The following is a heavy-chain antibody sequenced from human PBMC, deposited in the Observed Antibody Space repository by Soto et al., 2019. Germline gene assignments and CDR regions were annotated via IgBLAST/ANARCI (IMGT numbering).Heavy chain of an antibody. CDR3: ARGSPGNSYYFDY. CDR1: GFTFSDYY. J-gene: IGHJ4*02. Sequence: QVQLVESGGGLVKPGGSLRLSCAASGFTFSDYYMSWIRQAPGKGLEWVSYISSSGTIMYYADSVKGRFTISRDNAKDSLYLHMNSLRAEDTAVYYCARGSPGNSYYFDYWGQGTLVPVSS. D-gene: IGHD3-10*01. V-gene: IGHV3-11*01. CDR2: ISSSGTIM.